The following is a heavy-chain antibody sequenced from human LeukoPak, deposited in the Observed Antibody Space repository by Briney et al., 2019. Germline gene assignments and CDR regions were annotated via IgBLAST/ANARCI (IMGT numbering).Heavy chain of an antibody. Sequence: PSETLSLTCTVSGGSISSGSYYWSWIRQPAGKGLEWIGRIYTSGSTNYNPSLKSRVTISVDTSKNQFSLKLSSVTAADTAVYYCARVEARRERWLQHFDYWGRGTLVTVSS. V-gene: IGHV4-61*02. J-gene: IGHJ4*02. D-gene: IGHD5-24*01. CDR3: ARVEARRERWLQHFDY. CDR2: IYTSGST. CDR1: GGSISSGSYY.